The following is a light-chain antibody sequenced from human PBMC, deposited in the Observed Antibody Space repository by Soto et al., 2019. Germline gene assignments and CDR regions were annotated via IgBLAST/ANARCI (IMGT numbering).Light chain of an antibody. J-gene: IGKJ5*01. Sequence: GVTQSPTTLSVSPGERATLSCRASQSVSTNLAWYQQKPGQVPSLLIYGASTRASGIPARFSGSGSGTEFTLTIGSLQSDDFAVYYCHPYSRSPSFGQRTLLEIK. CDR2: GAS. CDR3: HPYSRSPS. CDR1: QSVSTN. V-gene: IGKV3-15*01.